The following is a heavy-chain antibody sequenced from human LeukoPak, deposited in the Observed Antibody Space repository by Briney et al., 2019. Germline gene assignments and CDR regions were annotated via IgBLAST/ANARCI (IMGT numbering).Heavy chain of an antibody. CDR3: ARLMNYYGSGSDRWYFDY. J-gene: IGHJ4*02. CDR2: IYPGGSDT. CDR1: GYSFISYW. Sequence: GESLKISCKGSGYSFISYWIGWVRQIPGKGLEWMGIIYPGGSDTRYSPSFQGQVTISVDKSFTTAYLQWSSLKASDTAMYYCARLMNYYGSGSDRWYFDYWGQGTLVTVSS. V-gene: IGHV5-51*01. D-gene: IGHD3-10*01.